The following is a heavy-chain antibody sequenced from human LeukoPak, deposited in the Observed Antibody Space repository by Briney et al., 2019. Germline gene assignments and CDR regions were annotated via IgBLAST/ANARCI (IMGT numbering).Heavy chain of an antibody. Sequence: GGSLRLSCAASGFTFSIYWMHWVRQAPGKGLVWVSRIKSDGKTNYADSVKGRFTISRDNAKNTVSLQMNSLRAEDTGVYYCARAPSEIGGYYPEYFRHWGKGTLVTVSS. V-gene: IGHV3-74*01. D-gene: IGHD3-22*01. CDR1: GFTFSIYW. CDR2: IKSDGKT. J-gene: IGHJ1*01. CDR3: ARAPSEIGGYYPEYFRH.